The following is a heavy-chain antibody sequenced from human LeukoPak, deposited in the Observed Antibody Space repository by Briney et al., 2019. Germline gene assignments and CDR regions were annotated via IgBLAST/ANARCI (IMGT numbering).Heavy chain of an antibody. CDR2: ISYDGSNK. D-gene: IGHD2-2*01. CDR1: GFTFSRFA. Sequence: PGGSLRLSGAASGFTFSRFAMHWDRQAPGKGLEWVTFISYDGSNKYYADSVKGRFTISRDNSNNTLYVEMSSLRSEDTAVYYCARVTIPAAMLSLGYYYMDVWGKGTTVTVSS. V-gene: IGHV3-30-3*01. CDR3: ARVTIPAAMLSLGYYYMDV. J-gene: IGHJ6*03.